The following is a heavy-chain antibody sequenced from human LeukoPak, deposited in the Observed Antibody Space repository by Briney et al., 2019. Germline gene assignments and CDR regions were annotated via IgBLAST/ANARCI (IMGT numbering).Heavy chain of an antibody. CDR1: GFTFSNYG. D-gene: IGHD1-14*01. V-gene: IGHV3-33*01. J-gene: IGHJ4*02. CDR3: ASGRRDRGQITYYFDY. CDR2: IWYDGSNK. Sequence: SGGSLRFSCAASGFTFSNYGMHWVRQAPGKGLEWVAIIWYDGSNKYYADSVKGRFTISRDNSKNTLYLQMNSLRAEDTAVYYCASGRRDRGQITYYFDYWGQGTLVTVSS.